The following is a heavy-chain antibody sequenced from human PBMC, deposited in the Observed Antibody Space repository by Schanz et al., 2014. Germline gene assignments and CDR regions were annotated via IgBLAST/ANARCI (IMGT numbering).Heavy chain of an antibody. CDR1: GITFSSHS. CDR2: ITYNGGTI. Sequence: VQVVQSGGGLVKPGGSLRLSCAASGITFSSHSFNWVRQAPGKGLEWISYITYNGGTIYYADSVEGRFTISRDNAKRSLFLQMNSLRVEDTAVYFCVSQTGSPNYWGQGTLVTVSS. V-gene: IGHV3-48*04. J-gene: IGHJ4*02. D-gene: IGHD6-13*01. CDR3: VSQTGSPNY.